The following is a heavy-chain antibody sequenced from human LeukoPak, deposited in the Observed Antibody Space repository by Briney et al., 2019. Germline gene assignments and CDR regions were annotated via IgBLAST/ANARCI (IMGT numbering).Heavy chain of an antibody. V-gene: IGHV1-2*02. J-gene: IGHJ3*02. Sequence: ASVKVSCKASGYTFTGYYMHWVRQAPGQGLEWMGWINPNSGGTNYAQKLQGRVTMTTDTSTSTAYMELRSLRSDDTAVYYCARWSRDSYSSGWYLNAFDIWGQGTMVTVSS. CDR1: GYTFTGYY. CDR3: ARWSRDSYSSGWYLNAFDI. D-gene: IGHD6-19*01. CDR2: INPNSGGT.